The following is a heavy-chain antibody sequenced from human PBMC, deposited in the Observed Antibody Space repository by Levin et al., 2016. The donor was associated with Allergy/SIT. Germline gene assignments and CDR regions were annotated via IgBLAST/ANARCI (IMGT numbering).Heavy chain of an antibody. CDR2: ISDYGGST. J-gene: IGHJ2*01. CDR1: GFTFSSYA. CDR3: AKRTYGDYDWYFNL. Sequence: GESLKISCAASGFTFSSYAMSWVRQAPGKGLEWVSGISDYGGSTFYSDSVKGRFTISRDNSKNTLYLQMSSLRAEDTAVYYCAKRTYGDYDWYFNLWGRGTLVTVSS. V-gene: IGHV3-23*01. D-gene: IGHD4-17*01.